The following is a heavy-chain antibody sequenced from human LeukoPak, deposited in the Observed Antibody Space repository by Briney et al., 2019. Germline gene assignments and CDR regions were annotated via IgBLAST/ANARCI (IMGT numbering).Heavy chain of an antibody. V-gene: IGHV4-31*03. Sequence: SETLSLTCTVSGGSISSGGYYWSWIRQHPGKGLEWIGYIYYSGSTYYNPSLKSRVTISVDTSKNQFSLKLCSVTAANTAVYYCARDLYYYGSGSLDNGMDVWGKGTTVTVSS. CDR1: GGSISSGGYY. D-gene: IGHD3-10*01. CDR3: ARDLYYYGSGSLDNGMDV. J-gene: IGHJ6*04. CDR2: IYYSGST.